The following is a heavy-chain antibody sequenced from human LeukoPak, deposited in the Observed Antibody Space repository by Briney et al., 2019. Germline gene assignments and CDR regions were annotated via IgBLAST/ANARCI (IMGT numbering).Heavy chain of an antibody. J-gene: IGHJ6*03. V-gene: IGHV3-48*01. CDR3: AKDPRSYLGYYYYYMDV. D-gene: IGHD1-26*01. Sequence: GGSLRLSCAASGFTFSSYSMNSVRQAPGKGLEWVSHISSSSSTIYYADSVKGRFTISSDNSKNTLYLQMNSLRAEDTAVYYCAKDPRSYLGYYYYYMDVWGKGTTVTISS. CDR2: ISSSSSTI. CDR1: GFTFSSYS.